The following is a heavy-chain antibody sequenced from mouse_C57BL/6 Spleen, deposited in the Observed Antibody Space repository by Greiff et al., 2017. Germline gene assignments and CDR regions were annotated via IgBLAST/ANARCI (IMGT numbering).Heavy chain of an antibody. CDR1: GYTFTDYE. CDR3: TRRPSNYGSRKGDFDG. J-gene: IGHJ1*03. V-gene: IGHV1-15*01. D-gene: IGHD1-1*01. Sequence: VQLQQSGAELVRPGASVTLSCKASGYTFTDYEMHWVKQTPVHGLEWIGAIDPETGGTAYNQKFKGKAILTADKSSSTAYMELRSLTSEDSAVYYCTRRPSNYGSRKGDFDGWGTGTTVTVSS. CDR2: IDPETGGT.